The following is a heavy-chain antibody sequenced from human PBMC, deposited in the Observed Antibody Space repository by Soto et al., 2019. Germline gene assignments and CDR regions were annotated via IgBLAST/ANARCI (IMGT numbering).Heavy chain of an antibody. D-gene: IGHD2-2*01. J-gene: IGHJ6*03. CDR2: ISSSSSYI. V-gene: IGHV3-21*01. Sequence: PGGSLRLSCAASGFTFSSYSMNWVRQAPGKGLEWVSSISSSSSYIYYADSVKGRFTISRDNAKNSLYLQMNSLRAEDTAVYYCARVREEYQLLDEYYYYYYMDVWAKRTTVTVSS. CDR3: ARVREEYQLLDEYYYYYYMDV. CDR1: GFTFSSYS.